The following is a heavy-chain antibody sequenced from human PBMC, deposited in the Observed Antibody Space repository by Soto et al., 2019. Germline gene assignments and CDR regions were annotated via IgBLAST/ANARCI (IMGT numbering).Heavy chain of an antibody. CDR2: ISWNSGSI. CDR1: GFTFDDYA. CDR3: AKDMTEAVTSFVN. Sequence: EVQLVESGGGLVQPGRSLRLSCAASGFTFDDYAMHWVRQAPGKGLEWVSGISWNSGSIGYADSVKGRFTIPSDNAKNSLYLQMNSLRAEDTALYYCAKDMTEAVTSFVNWGQGTLVTVS. J-gene: IGHJ4*02. D-gene: IGHD4-17*01. V-gene: IGHV3-9*01.